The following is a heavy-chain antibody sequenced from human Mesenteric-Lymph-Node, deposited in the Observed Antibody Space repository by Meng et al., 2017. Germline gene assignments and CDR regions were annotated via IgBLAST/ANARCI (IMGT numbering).Heavy chain of an antibody. D-gene: IGHD1-1*01. CDR3: TNDRLNH. Sequence: ELPLGEAWGGLAQPGGSLRLSCAGSGFTFTDHWMHWVRQGPGKGLVWVSRINPDGSNPTYADSVKGRFTISRDNAKNTVYLQMNSLRAEDTAVYYCTNDRLNHWGQGALVTASS. CDR1: GFTFTDHW. J-gene: IGHJ1*01. V-gene: IGHV3-74*02. CDR2: INPDGSNP.